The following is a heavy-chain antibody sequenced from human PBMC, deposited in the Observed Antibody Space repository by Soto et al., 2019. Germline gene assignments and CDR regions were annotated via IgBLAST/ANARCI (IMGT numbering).Heavy chain of an antibody. CDR3: ARSRITGSTWSFDY. Sequence: GESLKISCKVSGYSFNNYWIGWVRQMPGKGLEWMGIIYPGDSDTRYRPSFQGQFTVSADKSISTAYLQWSSLKASDTAMYYCARSRITGSTWSFDYWGQGTLVTVSS. V-gene: IGHV5-51*01. CDR2: IYPGDSDT. D-gene: IGHD1-20*01. CDR1: GYSFNNYW. J-gene: IGHJ4*02.